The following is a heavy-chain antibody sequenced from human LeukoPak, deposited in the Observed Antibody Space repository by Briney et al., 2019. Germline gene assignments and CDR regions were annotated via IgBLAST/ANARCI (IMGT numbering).Heavy chain of an antibody. Sequence: KPSETLSLTCTVSGDSLSSSYWSWVRQPAGKGLEWIGRIYTSGYTNYNPSLRSRVTLSVETSKNQFSLKLTSVTDADAAVCYCARDCSGGNCYLGVIDYWGQGTQVIVSS. CDR3: ARDCSGGNCYLGVIDY. V-gene: IGHV4-4*07. CDR2: IYTSGYT. D-gene: IGHD2-15*01. J-gene: IGHJ4*02. CDR1: GDSLSSSY.